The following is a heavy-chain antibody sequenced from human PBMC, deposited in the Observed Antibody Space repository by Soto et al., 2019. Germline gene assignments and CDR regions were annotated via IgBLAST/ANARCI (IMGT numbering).Heavy chain of an antibody. Sequence: GGSLRLSCAASGFTFSSYAMSWVRQAPGKGLEWVSAISGSGGSTYYADSVKGRFTISRDNSKNTLYLQMNSLRAEDTAVYYCAKAPNYYYYYGMDVCGQGTSVTVSS. CDR3: AKAPNYYYYYGMDV. CDR2: ISGSGGST. V-gene: IGHV3-23*01. J-gene: IGHJ6*02. CDR1: GFTFSSYA.